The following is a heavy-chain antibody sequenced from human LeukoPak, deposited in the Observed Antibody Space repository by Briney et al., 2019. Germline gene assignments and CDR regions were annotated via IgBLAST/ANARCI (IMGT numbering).Heavy chain of an antibody. CDR2: ISWNSGSI. Sequence: PGGSLRLSCAASGFILSSYWMHWVRQAPGKGLEWVSGISWNSGSIGYADSVKGRFTISRDNAKNSLYLQMNSLRAEDTALYYCATSGYSSSLGYDAFDIWGQGTMVTVSS. D-gene: IGHD6-6*01. J-gene: IGHJ3*02. CDR1: GFILSSYW. V-gene: IGHV3-9*01. CDR3: ATSGYSSSLGYDAFDI.